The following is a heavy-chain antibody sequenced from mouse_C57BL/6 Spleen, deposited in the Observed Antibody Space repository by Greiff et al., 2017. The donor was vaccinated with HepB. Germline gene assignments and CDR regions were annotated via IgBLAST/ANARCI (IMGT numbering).Heavy chain of an antibody. CDR3: ARHYDYDEDAMDY. J-gene: IGHJ4*01. V-gene: IGHV1-81*01. D-gene: IGHD2-4*01. CDR2: IYPRSGNT. CDR1: GYTFTSYG. Sequence: QVQLQQSGAELARPGASVKLSCKASGYTFTSYGISWVKQRTGQGLEWIGEIYPRSGNTYYNEKFKGKATLTADKSSSTAYMELRSLTSEDSAVYFCARHYDYDEDAMDYWGQGTSVTVSS.